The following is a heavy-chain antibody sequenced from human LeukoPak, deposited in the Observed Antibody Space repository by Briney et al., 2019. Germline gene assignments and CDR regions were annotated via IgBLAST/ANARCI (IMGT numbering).Heavy chain of an antibody. CDR3: AREISNPLGY. D-gene: IGHD3-16*01. V-gene: IGHV3-66*01. CDR2: TYSSGST. J-gene: IGHJ4*02. CDR1: GFSVSDNY. Sequence: PGGSLRLSCAASGFSVSDNYMSWVRQAPGTGLEWVSITYSSGSTYYTDSVKGRFTISRDISKNTLFIQMYIPRPEDKAVYYCAREISNPLGYWGQGTLVIVSS.